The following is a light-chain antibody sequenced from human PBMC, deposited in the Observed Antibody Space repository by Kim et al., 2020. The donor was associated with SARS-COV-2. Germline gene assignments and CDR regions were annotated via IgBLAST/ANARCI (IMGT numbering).Light chain of an antibody. CDR3: QSYHSAPRT. CDR1: QAINTY. Sequence: ESIGDRVIITCRASQAINTYVIWYQQKAGRPPRLLIYGASTLQSGVPPRFSGSGSGTDFTLTISSLQPEDVATYYCQSYHSAPRTFGQGTKVDIK. V-gene: IGKV1-27*01. CDR2: GAS. J-gene: IGKJ1*01.